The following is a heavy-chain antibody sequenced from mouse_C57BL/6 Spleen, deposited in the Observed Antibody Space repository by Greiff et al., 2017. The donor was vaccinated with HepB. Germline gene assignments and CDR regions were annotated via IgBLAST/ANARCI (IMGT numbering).Heavy chain of an antibody. D-gene: IGHD1-1*01. CDR3: ARPQGYYGSSYWYFDV. V-gene: IGHV5-15*01. J-gene: IGHJ1*03. CDR2: ISNLAYSI. Sequence: DVKLVESGGGLVQPGGSLKLSCAASGFTFSDYGMAWVRQAPRKGPEWVAFISNLAYSIYYADTVTGRFTISRENAMNTLYLEMSSLRSEDTAMYYCARPQGYYGSSYWYFDVWGTGTTVTVSS. CDR1: GFTFSDYG.